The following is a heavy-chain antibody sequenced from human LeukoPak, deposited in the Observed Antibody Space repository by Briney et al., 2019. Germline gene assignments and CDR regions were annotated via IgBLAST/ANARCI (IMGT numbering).Heavy chain of an antibody. Sequence: LRLSCAASGFTFSNYAIHWIRQHPGKGLEWIAYINYSGSTYYNVSLKSRVTISVDSSKNQFSLKLNSVTAADTAVYYCARYGSGSSEGYFDSWGQGTLVTVSS. CDR2: INYSGST. V-gene: IGHV4-31*02. D-gene: IGHD3-10*01. J-gene: IGHJ4*02. CDR3: ARYGSGSSEGYFDS. CDR1: GFTFSNYAIH.